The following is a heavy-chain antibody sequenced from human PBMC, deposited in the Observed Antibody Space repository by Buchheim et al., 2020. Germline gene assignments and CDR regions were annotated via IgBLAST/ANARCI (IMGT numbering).Heavy chain of an antibody. V-gene: IGHV3-23*01. D-gene: IGHD2-2*01. J-gene: IGHJ4*02. CDR1: GFPFSSYA. Sequence: DVQLLESGGGLVQPGGSLRLSCAASGFPFSSYAMSWVRQAPGKGLEWVSTISGSGGSPYYADSVKGRFTISRDNSKNTLSLQMNSLRAEDTAVYYCAKENGKPAVGGRGYFDYWGQGTL. CDR2: ISGSGGSP. CDR3: AKENGKPAVGGRGYFDY.